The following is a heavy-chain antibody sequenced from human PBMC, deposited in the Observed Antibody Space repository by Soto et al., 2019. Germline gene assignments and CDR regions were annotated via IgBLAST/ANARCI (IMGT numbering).Heavy chain of an antibody. CDR1: GYTFTGYY. CDR2: INPNSGGT. D-gene: IGHD3-10*01. CDR3: ARDGYGSGIPLYYYGMDV. Sequence: ASVKVSCKASGYTFTGYYMHWVRQAPGQGLEWMGWINPNSGGTNYAQKFQGWVTMTRDTSISTAYMELSRLRSDDTAVYYCARDGYGSGIPLYYYGMDVWGQGPTVTVSS. J-gene: IGHJ6*02. V-gene: IGHV1-2*04.